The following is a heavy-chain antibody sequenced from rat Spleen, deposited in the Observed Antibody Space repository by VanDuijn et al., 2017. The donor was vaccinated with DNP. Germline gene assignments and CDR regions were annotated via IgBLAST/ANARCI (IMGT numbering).Heavy chain of an antibody. J-gene: IGHJ2*01. Sequence: EVQLVESGGDLVQPGRSLKLSCAASGFTFSDYYMAWVRQTPTEGLAWVAYIGYDGDSNYNGDSVQGRFTISRDNAKSTLYLQMNSSRSEDIATYYCARYSLRRVWDYWGQGVMVTVSS. V-gene: IGHV5-22*01. CDR2: IGYDGDSN. D-gene: IGHD1-11*01. CDR3: ARYSLRRVWDY. CDR1: GFTFSDYY.